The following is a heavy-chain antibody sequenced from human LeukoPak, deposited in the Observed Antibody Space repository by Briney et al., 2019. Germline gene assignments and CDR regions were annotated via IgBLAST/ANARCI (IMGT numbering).Heavy chain of an antibody. D-gene: IGHD3-22*01. CDR1: GYTFTSYD. CDR2: MNPNSGNT. V-gene: IGHV1-8*01. Sequence: ASVEVSCKASGYTFTSYDINWVRQAPGQGLEWMGWMNPNSGNTGYAQKFQGRVTMTRNTSISTAYMELSSLRSEDTAVYYCVTRESSGYYSRSDAFDIWGQGTMVTVSS. CDR3: VTRESSGYYSRSDAFDI. J-gene: IGHJ3*02.